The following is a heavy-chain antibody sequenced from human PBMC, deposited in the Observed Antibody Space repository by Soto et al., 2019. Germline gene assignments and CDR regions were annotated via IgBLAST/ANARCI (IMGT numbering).Heavy chain of an antibody. J-gene: IGHJ4*02. Sequence: PGGSLRLSCAASGFTFSTYWMHWVRQLPGKGLVWVSRINSDGSRKTYADSVRGRFTVSRDNAKNTLYLQMNSLRDEDTAVYYCKTDVVVVPSSNGPRDYWGQGTLVTVYS. V-gene: IGHV3-74*01. D-gene: IGHD2-2*01. CDR2: INSDGSRK. CDR1: GFTFSTYW. CDR3: KTDVVVVPSSNGPRDY.